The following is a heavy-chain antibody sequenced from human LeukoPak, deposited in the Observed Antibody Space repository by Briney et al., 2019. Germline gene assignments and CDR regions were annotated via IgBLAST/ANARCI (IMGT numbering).Heavy chain of an antibody. CDR3: ARDCGGSCYHSVQYYFDY. CDR1: GGSISSSSYY. Sequence: PSETLSLTCTVSGGSISSSSYYWGWIRQPPGKGLEWIGSIYYSGSTYYNPSLKSRATISVDTSKNQFSLKLSSVTAADTAVYYCARDCGGSCYHSVQYYFDYWGQGTLVTVSS. CDR2: IYYSGST. D-gene: IGHD2-15*01. V-gene: IGHV4-39*07. J-gene: IGHJ4*02.